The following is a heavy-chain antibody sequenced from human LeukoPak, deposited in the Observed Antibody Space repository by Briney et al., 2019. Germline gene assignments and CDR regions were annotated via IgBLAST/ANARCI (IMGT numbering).Heavy chain of an antibody. CDR1: GGSISSYY. Sequence: PSETLSLTCTVSGGSISSYYWSWIRQPPGKGLEWIGYIYYSGSTNYNPSLKSRVTISVDTSKNQFSLKLSSVTAADTAAYYCARLGYCSSTSCYAYFDYWGQGTLVTVSS. D-gene: IGHD2-2*01. V-gene: IGHV4-59*01. CDR3: ARLGYCSSTSCYAYFDY. CDR2: IYYSGST. J-gene: IGHJ4*02.